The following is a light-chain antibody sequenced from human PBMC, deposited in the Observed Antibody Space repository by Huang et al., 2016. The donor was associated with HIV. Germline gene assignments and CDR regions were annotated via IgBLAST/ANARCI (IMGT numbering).Light chain of an antibody. Sequence: EIVLTQSPATLSLSPGERATLSCRASQSVSSFLAWYQQKPGQAPRLLIYAASNRATGSAPRFSGSGSGTDFTLTISSLEPEDFAVYYCQQRSNWPRTWTFGQGTKVEIK. J-gene: IGKJ1*01. CDR1: QSVSSF. CDR3: QQRSNWPRTWT. V-gene: IGKV3-11*01. CDR2: AAS.